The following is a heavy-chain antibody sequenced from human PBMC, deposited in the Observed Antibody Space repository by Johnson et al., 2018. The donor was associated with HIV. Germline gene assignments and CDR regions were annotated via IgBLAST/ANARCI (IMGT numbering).Heavy chain of an antibody. V-gene: IGHV3-NL1*01. D-gene: IGHD3-3*01. CDR2: INWNGGST. J-gene: IGHJ3*02. Sequence: QVQLVESGGGVVQPGRSLRLSCAASGFTFSSYGMHWVRQAPGKGLEWVSGINWNGGSTGYADSVKGRFTISRDNAKNSLYLQMNSLTAEDTAVYYCAKPQWVSSGAFDIWGQGTMVTVSS. CDR1: GFTFSSYG. CDR3: AKPQWVSSGAFDI.